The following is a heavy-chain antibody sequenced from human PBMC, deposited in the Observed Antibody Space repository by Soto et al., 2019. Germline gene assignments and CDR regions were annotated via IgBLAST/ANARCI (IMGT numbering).Heavy chain of an antibody. D-gene: IGHD2-2*01. CDR1: RFTFSSYA. V-gene: IGHV3-23*01. J-gene: IGHJ4*02. Sequence: EVQLLESGGGLVQPGGSLRLSCAASRFTFSSYAMSWVRQAPGKGLEWVSAISGSGGSTYYADSVRGRFTISRDNSKYSLYLQMNRLRVEDTAVYYCAKDPDIVVVPAAPRGFDYWGQGSLFTVSS. CDR3: AKDPDIVVVPAAPRGFDY. CDR2: ISGSGGST.